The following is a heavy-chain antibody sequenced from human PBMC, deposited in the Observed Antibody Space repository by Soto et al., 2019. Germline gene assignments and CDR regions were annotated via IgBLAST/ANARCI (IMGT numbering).Heavy chain of an antibody. J-gene: IGHJ4*02. V-gene: IGHV4-4*02. D-gene: IGHD3-9*01. CDR3: ARSITFDWLFFDN. CDR1: GGSISRSNW. Sequence: PSETLSLACAVAGGSISRSNWWSWVRQPPGKGLGWIGDIYHSGRTNYRPSLKSRVTISVDKSKNQYSLKLTSLTAADTAVYYCARSITFDWLFFDNWVQGTLVTVSS. CDR2: IYHSGRT.